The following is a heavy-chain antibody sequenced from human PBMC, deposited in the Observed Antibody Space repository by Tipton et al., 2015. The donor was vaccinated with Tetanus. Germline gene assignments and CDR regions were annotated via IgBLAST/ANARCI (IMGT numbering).Heavy chain of an antibody. J-gene: IGHJ5*02. CDR2: IYYSGGT. CDR3: TRLYSSGWADWFDP. Sequence: LRLSCTVSGGSISSYYWSWIRQPPGKGLEWIGYIYYSGGTNYNPSLKSRVTISVDPSKNQFSLKLSSVTAADTAVYYCTRLYSSGWADWFDPWGQGTLVTVSS. CDR1: GGSISSYY. V-gene: IGHV4-59*01. D-gene: IGHD6-19*01.